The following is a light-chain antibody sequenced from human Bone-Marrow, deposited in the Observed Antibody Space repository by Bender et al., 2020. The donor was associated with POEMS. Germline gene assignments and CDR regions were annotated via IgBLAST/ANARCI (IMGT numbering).Light chain of an antibody. Sequence: QSALTQPASVSGSPGQSVTISCTGTSSDVGGYNHVSWYQQHPGKAPKVMIYDVSKRPSGVPDRFSGSKSGNTASLTISGLQAEDEADYYCSSFAGISTLLFGGGTKLTVL. J-gene: IGLJ2*01. V-gene: IGLV2-23*02. CDR2: DVS. CDR3: SSFAGISTLL. CDR1: SSDVGGYNH.